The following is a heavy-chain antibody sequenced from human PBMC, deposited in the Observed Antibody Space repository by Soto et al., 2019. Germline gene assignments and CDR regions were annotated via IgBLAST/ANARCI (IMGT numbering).Heavy chain of an antibody. Sequence: GGSLRLSCAAAGFTFIDHGMHWVRQAPGKGLECVVLISHYGTYTHLEDSVKGRFTISRENPGNTLYLQMNSLRVEDTALYFCARGMGSDIENPSLRDFEIRGKGTTVTVS. D-gene: IGHD3-9*01. CDR1: GFTFIDHG. CDR2: ISHYGTYT. V-gene: IGHV3-30*02. CDR3: ARGMGSDIENPSLRDFEI. J-gene: IGHJ6*03.